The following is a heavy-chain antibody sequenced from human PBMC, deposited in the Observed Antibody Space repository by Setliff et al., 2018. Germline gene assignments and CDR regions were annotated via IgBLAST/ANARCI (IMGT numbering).Heavy chain of an antibody. Sequence: ASVKVSCKASGYTFTSYGISWVRQAPGQGLEWMGGIIPIFGTANYAQKFQGRVTITTDESTSTAYMELSSLRSEDTAVYYCAGGSYSDYYGMDVWGQGTTVTVSS. J-gene: IGHJ6*02. CDR1: GYTFTSYG. CDR3: AGGSYSDYYGMDV. CDR2: IIPIFGTA. V-gene: IGHV1-69*05. D-gene: IGHD1-26*01.